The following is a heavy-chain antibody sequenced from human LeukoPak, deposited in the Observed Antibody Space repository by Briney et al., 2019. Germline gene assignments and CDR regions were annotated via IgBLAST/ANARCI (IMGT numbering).Heavy chain of an antibody. J-gene: IGHJ4*02. D-gene: IGHD3-22*01. Sequence: PGGSLRLSCAASGFTFSSYGMHWVRQAPGKGLEWVAVIWYDGSNKYYADSVKGRFTTSRDNSKNTLYLQMNSLRAEDTAVYYCARGDYYYDSSGYPDYWGQGTLVTVSS. CDR1: GFTFSSYG. CDR2: IWYDGSNK. CDR3: ARGDYYYDSSGYPDY. V-gene: IGHV3-33*01.